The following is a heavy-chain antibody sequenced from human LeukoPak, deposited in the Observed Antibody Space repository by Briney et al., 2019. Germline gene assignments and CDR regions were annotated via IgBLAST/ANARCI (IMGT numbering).Heavy chain of an antibody. D-gene: IGHD3-22*01. CDR2: ISTRSGYK. CDR1: GFTFSDYY. J-gene: IGHJ4*02. V-gene: IGHV3-11*05. Sequence: GGPLRLSCAASGFTFSDYYMSWIRQAPGKGLEWVSYISTRSGYKNYEDSVKGRFTISRDNAKNSVYLQMNSLRGEDTAVYYCAREARDYYDSSAYYFDYWGQGIVVTVSS. CDR3: AREARDYYDSSAYYFDY.